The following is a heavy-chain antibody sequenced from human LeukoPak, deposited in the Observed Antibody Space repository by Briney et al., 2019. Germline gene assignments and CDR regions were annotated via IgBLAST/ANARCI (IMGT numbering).Heavy chain of an antibody. CDR2: INPSGGST. CDR3: ASGTMVRGVITHFDY. J-gene: IGHJ4*02. Sequence: VASVKVSCKASGYTFTSYYMHWVRQAPGQGLEWMGIINPSGGSTSYAQKFQGRVTMTRYTSTSTVYMELSSLRSEDTAVYYCASGTMVRGVITHFDYWGQGTLVTVSS. V-gene: IGHV1-46*01. CDR1: GYTFTSYY. D-gene: IGHD3-10*01.